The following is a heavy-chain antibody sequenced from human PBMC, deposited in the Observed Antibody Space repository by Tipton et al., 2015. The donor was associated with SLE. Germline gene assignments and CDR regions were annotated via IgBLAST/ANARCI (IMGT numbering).Heavy chain of an antibody. J-gene: IGHJ6*02. CDR3: ARETIKHPRGYYYYYGMDV. D-gene: IGHD3-9*01. V-gene: IGHV3-7*01. CDR1: GFTFSSYW. CDR2: IKQDGSEK. Sequence: GSLRLSCAASGFTFSSYWMSWVRQAPGKGLEWVANIKQDGSEKYYVDSVKGRFTISRDNAKNSLYLQMNSLRAEDTAVYYCARETIKHPRGYYYYYGMDVWGQGTTVTVSS.